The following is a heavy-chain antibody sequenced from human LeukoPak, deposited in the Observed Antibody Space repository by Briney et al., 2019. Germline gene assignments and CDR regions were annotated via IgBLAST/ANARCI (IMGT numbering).Heavy chain of an antibody. CDR3: ARGLRTSGYYYDH. CDR2: ISGPGGST. CDR1: GFTFSSYS. Sequence: GGSLRLSCAASGFTFSSYSMNWVRQAPGKGLEWVSGISGPGGSTYYSDSVKGRFTISRDNSKNTLYLQMNSLRAEDMAVYYCARGLRTSGYYYDHWGQGTLVTVSS. D-gene: IGHD3-22*01. J-gene: IGHJ5*02. V-gene: IGHV3-23*01.